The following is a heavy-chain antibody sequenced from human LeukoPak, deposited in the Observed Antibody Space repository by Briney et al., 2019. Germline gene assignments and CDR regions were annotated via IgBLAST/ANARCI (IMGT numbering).Heavy chain of an antibody. Sequence: GGSLRLSCAASGFNFRSYIMNWLRQAPGKGPEWVSSISTRSNYIYYRDSVKGRFTISRDDARNSLYLQMNSLRAEDSAVYYCARLMDTYYSDDYWGQGTLVTVSS. V-gene: IGHV3-21*06. CDR1: GFNFRSYI. CDR3: ARLMDTYYSDDY. D-gene: IGHD4-17*01. CDR2: ISTRSNYI. J-gene: IGHJ4*02.